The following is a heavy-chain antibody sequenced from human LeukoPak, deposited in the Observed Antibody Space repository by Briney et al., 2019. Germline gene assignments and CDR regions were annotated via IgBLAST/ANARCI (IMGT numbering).Heavy chain of an antibody. J-gene: IGHJ5*02. CDR3: ARDAGSQWLVGNWFDP. V-gene: IGHV3-21*01. CDR1: GFTFSSYS. CDR2: ISSSSSYI. D-gene: IGHD6-19*01. Sequence: PGGSLRLSCAASGFTFSSYSMNWVRQAPGKGLEWVSSISSSSSYIYYADSVKGRFTISRDNAKNALHLQMNSLRVEDTAVYYCARDAGSQWLVGNWFDPWGQGTLVTVSS.